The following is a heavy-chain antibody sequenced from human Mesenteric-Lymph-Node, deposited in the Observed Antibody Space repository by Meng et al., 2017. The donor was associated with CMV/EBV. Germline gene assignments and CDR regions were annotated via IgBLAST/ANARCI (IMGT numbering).Heavy chain of an antibody. V-gene: IGHV1-46*01. D-gene: IGHD5-18*01. CDR2: INPSGGST. CDR3: ARGTANLPTEFDY. J-gene: IGHJ4*02. Sequence: ASVKVSCKASGYTFTDSYMQWIRQAPGQGLEWMGIINPSGGSTNYAQKFQGKVTMTRDTSTSTVYMELSSLRSEGTAVYYCARGTANLPTEFDYWGQGTLVTVSS. CDR1: GYTFTDSY.